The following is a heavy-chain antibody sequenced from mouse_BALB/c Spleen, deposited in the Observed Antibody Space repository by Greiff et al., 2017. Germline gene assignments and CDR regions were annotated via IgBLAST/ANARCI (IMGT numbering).Heavy chain of an antibody. D-gene: IGHD2-1*01. J-gene: IGHJ3*01. CDR1: GFTFSSYG. Sequence: EVQRVESGGDLVKPGGSLKLSCAASGFTFSSYGMSWVRQTPDKRLEWVATISSGGSYTYYPDSVKGRFTISRDNAKNTLYLQMSSLKSEDTAMYYCARQDYGNSAWFAYWGQGTLVTVSA. CDR3: ARQDYGNSAWFAY. CDR2: ISSGGSYT. V-gene: IGHV5-6*01.